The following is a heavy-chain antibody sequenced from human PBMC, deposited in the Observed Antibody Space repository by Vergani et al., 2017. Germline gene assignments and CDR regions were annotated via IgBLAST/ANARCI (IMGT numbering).Heavy chain of an antibody. CDR3: TKGSRGYTGYFFDY. V-gene: IGHV3-23*04. D-gene: IGHD5-12*01. CDR1: GFSFPGYA. J-gene: IGHJ4*02. CDR2: VSGSSATP. Sequence: RLVQSGGGLAHPGGSLRLSCAASGFSFPGYAMSWVRQAPGKGLEWVSSVSGSSATPYYADSVKGRFIISRDNSKNTLHLQMNSLRADDTAVYYCTKGSRGYTGYFFDYWGQGTLATVSS.